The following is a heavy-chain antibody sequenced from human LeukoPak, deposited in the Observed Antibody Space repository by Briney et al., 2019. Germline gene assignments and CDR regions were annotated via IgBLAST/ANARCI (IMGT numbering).Heavy chain of an antibody. V-gene: IGHV3-7*01. CDR2: IRQDGSEK. J-gene: IGHJ4*02. CDR3: AREGSSGYYPY. CDR1: GFTFSSYW. Sequence: GGSLRLSCAASGFTFSSYWMSWVRQAPGKGLEWVANIRQDGSEKYYVDSVKGRFTISRDNAKNSLYLQMNSLRAEDTAVYYCAREGSSGYYPYWGQGILVTVSS. D-gene: IGHD3-22*01.